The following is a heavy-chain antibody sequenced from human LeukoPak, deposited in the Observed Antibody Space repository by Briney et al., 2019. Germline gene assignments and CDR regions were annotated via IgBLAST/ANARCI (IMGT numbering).Heavy chain of an antibody. CDR1: GGTFSSYA. Sequence: GASVKVSCKASGGTFSSYAISWVRQAPGQGLEWMGGIIPIFGTANYAQKFQGRVTITADKSTSTAYMELSSLRSEDTAVYYCAREKVGASGGPFDYWGQGTLVTVSS. D-gene: IGHD1-26*01. CDR2: IIPIFGTA. V-gene: IGHV1-69*06. J-gene: IGHJ4*02. CDR3: AREKVGASGGPFDY.